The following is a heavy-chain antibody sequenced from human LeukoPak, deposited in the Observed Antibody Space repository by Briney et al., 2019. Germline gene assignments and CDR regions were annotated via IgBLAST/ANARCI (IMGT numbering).Heavy chain of an antibody. CDR1: GFTFSSYA. CDR3: AKDTTPYYYDSSGYFDY. J-gene: IGHJ4*02. CDR2: ISGSGGST. V-gene: IGHV3-23*01. D-gene: IGHD3-22*01. Sequence: GGSLRLSCAASGFTFSSYAMSWVRQAPGKGLEWVSAISGSGGSTYYADSVKGRFTISRDNSKNTLYLQMNSLRAEDTAVYYCAKDTTPYYYDSSGYFDYWGQGTLVTVS.